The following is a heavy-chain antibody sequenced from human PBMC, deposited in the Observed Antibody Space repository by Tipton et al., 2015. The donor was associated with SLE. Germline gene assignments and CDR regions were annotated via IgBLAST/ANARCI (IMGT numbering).Heavy chain of an antibody. J-gene: IGHJ3*02. CDR1: GFTFSSSW. Sequence: SLRLSCVASGFTFSSSWMHWVRQAPGKGLVWVSRINRDGSYTTYADSVKGRFTVSRDNARNTLYLQMNSLRAEDTALYYCAREDNWSETIWGQGTMVTVSS. D-gene: IGHD1-1*01. V-gene: IGHV3-74*01. CDR2: INRDGSYT. CDR3: AREDNWSETI.